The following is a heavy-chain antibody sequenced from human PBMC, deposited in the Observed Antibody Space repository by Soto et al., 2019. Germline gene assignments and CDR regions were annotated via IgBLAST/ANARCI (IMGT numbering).Heavy chain of an antibody. CDR2: SRGSGVST. CDR3: AKLGGKYSSGSTRYFDF. V-gene: IGHV3-23*01. Sequence: GGSLRLSCAASGFTFSSYAMSWVRQAPGKGLEWVSASRGSGVSTFYADSVKGRFTISRDNSKNTLYLQMNSLRAEDTAVYYCAKLGGKYSSGSTRYFDFWGRGTLVTVSS. CDR1: GFTFSSYA. J-gene: IGHJ4*02. D-gene: IGHD6-19*01.